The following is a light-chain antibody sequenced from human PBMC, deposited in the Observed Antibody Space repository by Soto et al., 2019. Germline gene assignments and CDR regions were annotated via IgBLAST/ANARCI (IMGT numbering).Light chain of an antibody. V-gene: IGLV2-14*01. CDR1: SSDVGGYNY. CDR2: DVS. J-gene: IGLJ1*01. Sequence: QSVLTQPASVSGSPGQSITISRTGTSSDVGGYNYVSWYQRHPGKAPKLMIYDVSNRPSGVSNRFSGSKSGNTASLTISGLQAEDEADYYCSSYTSSSTYVFGTGTKVTVL. CDR3: SSYTSSSTYV.